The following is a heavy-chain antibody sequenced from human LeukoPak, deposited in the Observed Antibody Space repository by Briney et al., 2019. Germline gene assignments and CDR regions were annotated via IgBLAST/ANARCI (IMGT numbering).Heavy chain of an antibody. CDR2: IIPIFGTA. D-gene: IGHD3-22*01. CDR1: GGTFSSYA. CDR3: ASSPRRYYDSSGYYYAGY. J-gene: IGHJ4*02. Sequence: GASVKVSCKASGGTFSSYAISWVRQAPGQGLEWMGGIIPIFGTANYAQKFQGRVTITADESTSTAYMELSSLRSEDTAVYYCASSPRRYYDSSGYYYAGYWGQGTLVTVSS. V-gene: IGHV1-69*01.